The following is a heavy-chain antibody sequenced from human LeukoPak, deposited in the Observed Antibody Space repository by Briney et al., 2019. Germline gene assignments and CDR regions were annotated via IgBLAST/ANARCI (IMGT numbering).Heavy chain of an antibody. V-gene: IGHV4-39*07. CDR1: GGSMSSSSYY. CDR2: IYYSGST. J-gene: IGHJ4*02. D-gene: IGHD3-10*01. CDR3: ARDRTRLRFGDPPVGFDY. Sequence: PSETLSLTCTVSGGSMSSSSYYWGWIRQPPGKGLEWIGSIYYSGSTYYNPSLKSRVTISVDTSKNQFSLKLSSVTAADTAVYYCARDRTRLRFGDPPVGFDYWGQGTLVTVSS.